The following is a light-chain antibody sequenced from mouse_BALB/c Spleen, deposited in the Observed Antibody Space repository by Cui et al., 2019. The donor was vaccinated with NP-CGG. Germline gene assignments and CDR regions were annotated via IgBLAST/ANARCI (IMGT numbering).Light chain of an antibody. Sequence: QAVVTQASAPTTSPGETVTLTCRSSTGAVTTTNYANWVQEKPDHLFTGLIGGTNNRAPGVPARFSGSLIGDKAALTITGAQTEGEAIYFCALWYSNHWVFGGGTKLTVL. V-gene: IGLV1*01. CDR2: GTN. CDR3: ALWYSNHWV. J-gene: IGLJ1*01. CDR1: TGAVTTTNY.